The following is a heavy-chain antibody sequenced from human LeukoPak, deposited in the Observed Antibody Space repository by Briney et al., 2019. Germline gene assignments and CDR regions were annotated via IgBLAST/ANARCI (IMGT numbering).Heavy chain of an antibody. Sequence: GGSLRLSCAASGFTFSSYGMSWVRQAPGRGLEWISAISGDDGSTYHVDSVKGRFTISRDNSKNTLYLQMNSLRAEDTAVYYCAKDFIPAMVTRNWFDPWGQGTLVTVSS. V-gene: IGHV3-23*01. CDR3: AKDFIPAMVTRNWFDP. J-gene: IGHJ5*02. CDR2: ISGDDGST. CDR1: GFTFSSYG. D-gene: IGHD5-18*01.